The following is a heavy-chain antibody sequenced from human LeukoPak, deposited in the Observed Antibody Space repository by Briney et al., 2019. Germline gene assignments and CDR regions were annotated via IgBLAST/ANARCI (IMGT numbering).Heavy chain of an antibody. V-gene: IGHV4-30-4*01. Sequence: SETLSLTCTVSGGSISSGDYYWSWIRQPPGKGLEWIGYIYYSGSTHYNPSLKSRVTISVDTSKNQFSLKLSSVTAADTAVYYCARATGDPDWFDPWGQGTLVTVSS. CDR3: ARATGDPDWFDP. CDR1: GGSISSGDYY. CDR2: IYYSGST. D-gene: IGHD7-27*01. J-gene: IGHJ5*02.